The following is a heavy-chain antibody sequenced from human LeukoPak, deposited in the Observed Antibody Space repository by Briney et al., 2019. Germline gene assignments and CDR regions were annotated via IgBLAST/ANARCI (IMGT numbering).Heavy chain of an antibody. CDR3: AKEYYGCFDY. V-gene: IGHV3-23*01. D-gene: IGHD3-10*01. Sequence: GGSLRLSCTVSGLTFSDYAMSWVRLAPGEGMEGISTIQKGGGRTNSRTNYADSVKGRITISRDDSMNTVFLQMNSLRAEDKAVYYCAKEYYGCFDYWGQGALVTVSS. CDR2: IQKGGGRT. CDR1: GLTFSDYA. J-gene: IGHJ4*02.